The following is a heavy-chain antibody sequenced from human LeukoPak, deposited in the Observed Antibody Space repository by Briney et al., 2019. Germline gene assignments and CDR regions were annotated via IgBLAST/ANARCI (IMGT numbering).Heavy chain of an antibody. V-gene: IGHV3-9*01. CDR2: ISWNSGSI. J-gene: IGHJ4*02. CDR3: AKVDSSSWSHPGDY. D-gene: IGHD6-13*01. CDR1: GFAFDDYA. Sequence: GGSLRLSCAASGFAFDDYAMHWVRQAPGKGLEWVSGISWNSGSIGYADSVKGRFTISRDNAKNSLYLQMNSLRAEDTALYYCAKVDSSSWSHPGDYWGQGTLVTVSS.